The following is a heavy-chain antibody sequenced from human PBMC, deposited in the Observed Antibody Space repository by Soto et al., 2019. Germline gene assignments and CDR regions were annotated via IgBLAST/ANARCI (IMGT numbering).Heavy chain of an antibody. V-gene: IGHV6-1*01. D-gene: IGHD3-9*01. Sequence: QTLSLTCAISGDSVSSNSAAWNWIRQSPSRGLEWLGRTYYRSKWYNDYAVSVKSRITINPDTSKNQFSLQLNSVTPEDTAVYYCARFPSDYDILTGYASAARDDAFDIWGQGTMVTVSS. J-gene: IGHJ3*02. CDR2: TYYRSKWYN. CDR1: GDSVSSNSAA. CDR3: ARFPSDYDILTGYASAARDDAFDI.